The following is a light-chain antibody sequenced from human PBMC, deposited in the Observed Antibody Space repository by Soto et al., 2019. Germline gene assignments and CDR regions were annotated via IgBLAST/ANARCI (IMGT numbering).Light chain of an antibody. Sequence: QSVLTQPPSVSAAPGQRVTISCSGSTSNIGYNFVSWYQQFPGAAPKLLIFENDKRVSGTPDRFSGSKSGTSGTLAITGLQTGDEADDYCATWESSLSIAVFGGGTKVTVL. V-gene: IGLV1-51*02. J-gene: IGLJ2*01. CDR3: ATWESSLSIAV. CDR2: END. CDR1: TSNIGYNF.